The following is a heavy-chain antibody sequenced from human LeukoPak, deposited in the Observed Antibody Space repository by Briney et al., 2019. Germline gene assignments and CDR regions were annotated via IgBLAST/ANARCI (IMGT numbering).Heavy chain of an antibody. Sequence: GGSLRLSCAASGFTFSNYDMHWVRQAPGKGLEYVSAISGSGDITYYADSVKGRFTISRDNSKNTLYLQMSSLTPEDAAVYYCVRDGMAVAGTAPLDYWGQGILVTVSS. J-gene: IGHJ4*02. V-gene: IGHV3-64D*09. D-gene: IGHD6-19*01. CDR2: ISGSGDIT. CDR1: GFTFSNYD. CDR3: VRDGMAVAGTAPLDY.